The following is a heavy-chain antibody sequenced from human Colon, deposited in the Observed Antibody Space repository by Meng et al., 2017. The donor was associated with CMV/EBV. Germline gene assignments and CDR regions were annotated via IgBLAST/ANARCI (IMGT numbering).Heavy chain of an antibody. V-gene: IGHV4-34*01. CDR3: ASTDSSGYYYWFDP. CDR2: INHSGST. J-gene: IGHJ5*02. Sequence: SETLSLTCAVYGGSFSGYYWSWIRQPPGKGLEWIGEINHSGSTNYNPSLKSRVTISVDTSKNQFSLKLSSVTAADTAVYYCASTDSSGYYYWFDPWGQGTLVTVSS. D-gene: IGHD3-22*01. CDR1: GGSFSGYY.